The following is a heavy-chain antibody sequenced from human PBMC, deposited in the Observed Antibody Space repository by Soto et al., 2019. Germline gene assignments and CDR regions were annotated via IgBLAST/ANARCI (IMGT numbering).Heavy chain of an antibody. CDR3: TTDYCSSTSCLN. D-gene: IGHD2-2*01. CDR2: IKSKTDGGTT. Sequence: EVQLVESGGGLVKPGGSLRLSCAASGFTFSNAWMSWVRQAPGKGLEWVGRIKSKTDGGTTDYAAPVKGRFTISRDDSKNTLYLKMNSLKTEDTAVYYCTTDYCSSTSCLNWGQGTLVTVSS. CDR1: GFTFSNAW. J-gene: IGHJ4*02. V-gene: IGHV3-15*01.